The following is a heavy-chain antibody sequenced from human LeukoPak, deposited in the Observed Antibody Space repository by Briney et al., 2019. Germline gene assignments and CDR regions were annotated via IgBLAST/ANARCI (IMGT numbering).Heavy chain of an antibody. CDR1: GASISSYY. J-gene: IGHJ3*02. CDR3: ARSYDFSATDAFDI. Sequence: SETLSLTCTVSGASISSYYWSWIRQSPGKGLEWIGFVYFSGYTKYDPSLKRRLSISIDTSKNQFSLKLNSVTAADAAVYYCARSYDFSATDAFDIWGQGTTVTVSS. D-gene: IGHD3-3*01. V-gene: IGHV4-59*01. CDR2: VYFSGYT.